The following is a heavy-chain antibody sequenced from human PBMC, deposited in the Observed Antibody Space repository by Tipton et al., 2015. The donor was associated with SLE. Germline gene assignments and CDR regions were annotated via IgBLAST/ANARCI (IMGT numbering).Heavy chain of an antibody. CDR3: GGGLAAPVRGYFHH. V-gene: IGHV4-59*01. D-gene: IGHD6-13*01. CDR1: GVSISNYY. CDR2: VYKN. J-gene: IGHJ1*01. Sequence: TLSLTCYVTGVSISNYYWTWIRQSPGKGLEWIGNVYKNYNPSLESRVTISVDTSRNLFSLNLSSVTAADTAVYYCGGGLAAPVRGYFHHWGQGTLVTVSS.